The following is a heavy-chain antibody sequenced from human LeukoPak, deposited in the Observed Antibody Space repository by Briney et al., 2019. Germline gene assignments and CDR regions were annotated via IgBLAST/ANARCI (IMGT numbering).Heavy chain of an antibody. CDR3: ARYIWGSYPTFEDY. D-gene: IGHD3-16*02. Sequence: SETLSLTCTVSGGSISSYYWSWIRQPPGKGLEWVGYISYSGSTNYNPSLKSRVTISVDTSKNQLSLKLNSVTAADTAVYYCARYIWGSYPTFEDYWGQGSLVTVSS. CDR1: GGSISSYY. J-gene: IGHJ4*02. V-gene: IGHV4-59*01. CDR2: ISYSGST.